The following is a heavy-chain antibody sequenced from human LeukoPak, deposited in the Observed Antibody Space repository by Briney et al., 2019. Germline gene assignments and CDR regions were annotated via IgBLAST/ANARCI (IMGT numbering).Heavy chain of an antibody. V-gene: IGHV3-48*01. D-gene: IGHD3-22*01. J-gene: IGHJ4*02. CDR3: ARDRGSSGYHFDY. Sequence: GGSLRLSCAASGYTFSDYSMNWVRQAPGKGLEWVSYISTTSSSTIYYADSVKGRFTISRDNAKNSLYLQMNSLRAEDTAVYYCARDRGSSGYHFDYWGQGTLVTVSS. CDR1: GYTFSDYS. CDR2: ISTTSSSTI.